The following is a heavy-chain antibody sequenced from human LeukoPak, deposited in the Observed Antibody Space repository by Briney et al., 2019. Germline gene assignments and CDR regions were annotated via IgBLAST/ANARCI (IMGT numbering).Heavy chain of an antibody. CDR3: ARSLPGTAAFDC. V-gene: IGHV3-64*01. CDR1: GFTFSNYG. CDR2: VSSNGGST. Sequence: GGSLRLSCAASGFTFSNYGMHWVRQAPGKGLEYVSAVSSNGGSTYYANSVKGRFSISRDNSKHTLYLHVGSLRAEDMAVYYCARSLPGTAAFDCWGQGTLVTVSS. J-gene: IGHJ4*02. D-gene: IGHD6-13*01.